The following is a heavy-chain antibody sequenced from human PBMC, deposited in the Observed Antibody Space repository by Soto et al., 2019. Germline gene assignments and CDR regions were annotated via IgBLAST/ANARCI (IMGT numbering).Heavy chain of an antibody. J-gene: IGHJ6*02. CDR1: GFTFSSYA. CDR3: ARDGPGYYGMDV. D-gene: IGHD3-10*01. V-gene: IGHV3-23*01. Sequence: GGSLRLSCAASGFTFSSYAMSWVRQAPGKGLEWVSAISGSGGSTYYADSVEGRFTISRDNSKNTLYLQMNSLRAEDTAVYYCARDGPGYYGMDVWGQGTTVTVSS. CDR2: ISGSGGST.